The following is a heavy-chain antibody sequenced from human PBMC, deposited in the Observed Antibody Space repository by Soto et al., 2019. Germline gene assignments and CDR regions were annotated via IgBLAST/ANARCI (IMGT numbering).Heavy chain of an antibody. CDR3: ARGGYGDYDLKGYFQH. CDR1: GFTFSSYG. Sequence: QVQLVESGGGVVQPGRSLRLSCAASGFTFSSYGMHWVRQAPGKGLEWVAVIWYDGSNKYYADSVKGRFTISRDNSKNTLYLQMNSLRAEDTAVYYCARGGYGDYDLKGYFQHWGQGTLVTVSS. CDR2: IWYDGSNK. J-gene: IGHJ1*01. V-gene: IGHV3-33*01. D-gene: IGHD4-17*01.